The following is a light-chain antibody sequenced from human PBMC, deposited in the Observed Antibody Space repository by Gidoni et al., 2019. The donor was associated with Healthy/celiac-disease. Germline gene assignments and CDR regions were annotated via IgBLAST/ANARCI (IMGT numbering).Light chain of an antibody. V-gene: IGKV1-5*03. CDR2: KAS. J-gene: IGKJ2*02. Sequence: DIQMTQSTSTLSASAGDRVTITCRASESIRSWLAWYQKKPGKAPKLLIYKASTLESGVPSRFSGSGSGTEFTLTISSLQPDDFATYYCQQDDSYSGTFGQGTKLEIK. CDR1: ESIRSW. CDR3: QQDDSYSGT.